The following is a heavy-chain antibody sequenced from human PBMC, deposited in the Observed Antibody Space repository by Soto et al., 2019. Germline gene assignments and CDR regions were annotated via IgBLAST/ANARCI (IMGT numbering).Heavy chain of an antibody. CDR3: AREASIIIPAVEDV. Sequence: GGSLRLSCEVSGFTFTSFGINWVRQAPGKGLEWVSSVSKSDYTYYSESVKGRFTISRDNAKNSVSLQMNNLRAEDTAVYYCAREASIIIPAVEDVWGQGTKVTVSS. CDR1: GFTFTSFG. V-gene: IGHV3-21*04. CDR2: VSKSDYT. D-gene: IGHD3-10*01. J-gene: IGHJ6*02.